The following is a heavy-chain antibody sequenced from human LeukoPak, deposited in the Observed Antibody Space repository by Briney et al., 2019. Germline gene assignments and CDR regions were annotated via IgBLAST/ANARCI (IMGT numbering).Heavy chain of an antibody. CDR3: AKLAAAGLDAFDI. V-gene: IGHV3-23*01. CDR1: GFTFSSYA. Sequence: PGGSLRLSCEASGFTFSSYAIRWVRQAPGTGLEWVSSIPGSGGATYYADSVRGRFSISRDSSKNTLYLQMNSLRAEDTAVYYCAKLAAAGLDAFDIWGQGTMVTVSS. CDR2: IPGSGGAT. D-gene: IGHD6-13*01. J-gene: IGHJ3*02.